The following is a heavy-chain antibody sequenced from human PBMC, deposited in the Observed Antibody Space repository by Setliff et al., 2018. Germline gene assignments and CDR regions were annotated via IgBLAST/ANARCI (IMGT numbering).Heavy chain of an antibody. CDR2: ISVYNGDT. V-gene: IGHV1-18*01. CDR1: GYTFRNYA. D-gene: IGHD5-18*01. Sequence: ASVKVSCKASGYTFRNYAFAWVRQAPGQGFEWVGWISVYNGDTNYAQKFQGRVTLTTDTSTSTACMELRSLTSDDSAFYYCARAPSVELVTIRTNSWFTYWGQGTLVTVSS. CDR3: ARAPSVELVTIRTNSWFTY. J-gene: IGHJ4*02.